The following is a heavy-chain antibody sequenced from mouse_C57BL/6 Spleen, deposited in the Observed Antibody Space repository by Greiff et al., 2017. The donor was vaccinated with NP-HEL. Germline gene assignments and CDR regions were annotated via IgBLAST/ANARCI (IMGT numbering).Heavy chain of an antibody. Sequence: QVHVKQPGAELVKPGASVKLSCKASGYTFTSYWMQWVKQRPGQGLEWIGEIDPSDSYTNYNQKFKGKATLTVDTSSSTAYMQLSSLTSEDSAVYYCARPWEYYAMDYWGQGTSVTVSS. V-gene: IGHV1-50*01. J-gene: IGHJ4*01. D-gene: IGHD4-1*01. CDR2: IDPSDSYT. CDR1: GYTFTSYW. CDR3: ARPWEYYAMDY.